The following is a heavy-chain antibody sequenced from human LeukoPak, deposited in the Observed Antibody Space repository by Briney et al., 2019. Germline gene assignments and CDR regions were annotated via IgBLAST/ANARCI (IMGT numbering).Heavy chain of an antibody. CDR3: ARSYCSSTSCYSIIYYYGMDV. V-gene: IGHV3-33*01. Sequence: PGGSPRLSCAASGFTFSSYGMHWVRQAPGKGLEWVAVIWYDGGNKYYADSVKGRFTISRDNSKNTLYLQMNSLRAEDTAVYYCARSYCSSTSCYSIIYYYGMDVWGKGTTVTVSS. CDR2: IWYDGGNK. CDR1: GFTFSSYG. J-gene: IGHJ6*04. D-gene: IGHD2-2*01.